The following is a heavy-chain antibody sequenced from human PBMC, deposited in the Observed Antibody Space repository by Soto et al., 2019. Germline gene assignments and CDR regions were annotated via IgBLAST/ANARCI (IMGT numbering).Heavy chain of an antibody. J-gene: IGHJ4*02. CDR1: GFTVSSNY. CDR2: IYSGGST. V-gene: IGHV3-66*01. CDR3: ARDQVVVPLCY. Sequence: EVQLVESGGGLVQPGGSLRLSCAASGFTVSSNYMSWVRQAPGKGLEWVSVIYSGGSTYYADSVKGRFTISRDNSKNTLYLQRNSLIAEDTAVYYCARDQVVVPLCYWGQGTLVTVSS. D-gene: IGHD2-2*01.